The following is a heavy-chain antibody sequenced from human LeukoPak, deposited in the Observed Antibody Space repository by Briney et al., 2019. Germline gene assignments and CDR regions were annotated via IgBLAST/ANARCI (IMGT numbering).Heavy chain of an antibody. V-gene: IGHV3-23*01. CDR1: GFTFSSYA. Sequence: GGSLRLSCAASGFTFSSYAMSWVRQAPGKGLEWVSAISGSGGSTYYADSVKGRFTISRDNSKNTLYLQMNSLRAEDTAVYYCARTIQLWFQLPFDYWGQGTLVTVSS. CDR2: ISGSGGST. CDR3: ARTIQLWFQLPFDY. D-gene: IGHD5-18*01. J-gene: IGHJ4*02.